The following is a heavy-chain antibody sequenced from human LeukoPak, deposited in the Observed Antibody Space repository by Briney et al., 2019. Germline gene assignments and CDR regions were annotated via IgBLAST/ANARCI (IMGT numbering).Heavy chain of an antibody. Sequence: GGSLRLSCEAPGFNFNTISMNWVRQAPGKGLEWVSSISPDGDTIYHADSVKGRFTTSRDNAARSLYLQMNSLRAEDTAVYYCTRDLPVPSLVRGIIIYGLIDFWGQGTLVTVSS. V-gene: IGHV3-21*01. J-gene: IGHJ4*02. CDR1: GFNFNTIS. CDR2: ISPDGDTI. D-gene: IGHD3-10*01. CDR3: TRDLPVPSLVRGIIIYGLIDF.